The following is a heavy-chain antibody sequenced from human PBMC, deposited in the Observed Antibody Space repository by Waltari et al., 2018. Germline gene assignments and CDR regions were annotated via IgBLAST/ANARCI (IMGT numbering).Heavy chain of an antibody. Sequence: QVQLQESGPGLVKPSETLSLTCTVSGGSISSYYWSWIRQPPGKGLEWIGYIYYSGSTNYNPSLKSRVTISVDTSKNQFSLKLSSVTAADTAVYYCARDTKQSDAFDIWGQGTMVTVSS. CDR3: ARDTKQSDAFDI. J-gene: IGHJ3*02. CDR2: IYYSGST. CDR1: GGSISSYY. V-gene: IGHV4-59*01. D-gene: IGHD3-3*01.